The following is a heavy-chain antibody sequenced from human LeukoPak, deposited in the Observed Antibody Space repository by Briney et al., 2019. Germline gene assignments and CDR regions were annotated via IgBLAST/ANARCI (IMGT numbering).Heavy chain of an antibody. D-gene: IGHD2-15*01. CDR2: IIPIFGST. CDR3: ASQSSGGTDFYYFDY. Sequence: SVKVSCKASGGTFSSYAISWVRQAPGQGLEWMGGIIPIFGSTNYAQKFQGRVTITADKSTSTAYMELSSLRSEDTAVYYCASQSSGGTDFYYFDYWGQGTLVTVPS. CDR1: GGTFSSYA. V-gene: IGHV1-69*06. J-gene: IGHJ4*02.